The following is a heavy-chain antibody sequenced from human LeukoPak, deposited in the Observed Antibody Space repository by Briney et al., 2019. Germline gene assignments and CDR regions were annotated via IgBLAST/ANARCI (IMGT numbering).Heavy chain of an antibody. Sequence: GGSLRLSCAASGFTFSSYGMSWVRQAPGKGLEWVSAISGSGGSTYYADSVKGRFTISRDNSKNTLYLQMNSLRAEDTAVYYCAKVKGSRVVSDAFDIWGQGTMVTVSS. V-gene: IGHV3-23*01. CDR1: GFTFSSYG. CDR2: ISGSGGST. CDR3: AKVKGSRVVSDAFDI. D-gene: IGHD5/OR15-5a*01. J-gene: IGHJ3*02.